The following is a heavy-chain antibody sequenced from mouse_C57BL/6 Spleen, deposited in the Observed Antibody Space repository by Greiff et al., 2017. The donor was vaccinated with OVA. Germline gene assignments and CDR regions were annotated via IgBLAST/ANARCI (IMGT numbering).Heavy chain of an antibody. J-gene: IGHJ4*01. V-gene: IGHV1-53*01. D-gene: IGHD2-12*01. CDR3: ARIDDSPHYYAMDY. Sequence: QVQLQQPGPDLVKPGASVKLSCKASGYTFTSYWMHWVKQRPGQGLEWIGNITPSNGGTNYNEKFKSTATLTVDKSSSPAYMQRSSLTSEDSAVYECARIDDSPHYYAMDYWGQGTSVTVSS. CDR2: ITPSNGGT. CDR1: GYTFTSYW.